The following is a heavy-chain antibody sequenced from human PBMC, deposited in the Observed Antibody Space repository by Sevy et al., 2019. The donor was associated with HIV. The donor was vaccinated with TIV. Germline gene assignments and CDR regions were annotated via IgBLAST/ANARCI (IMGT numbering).Heavy chain of an antibody. D-gene: IGHD6-19*01. V-gene: IGHV4-39*01. CDR2: IYNGGTT. J-gene: IGHJ4*02. Sequence: SETLSLTCTVSGASMASSHYWGWIRQPPGKGLEWIASIYNGGTTFYHPSLKTRVTISVDTSKNQLSLRLTSVTAADTAVYYCARLPQWLCPSFDSWGQGTLVTVSS. CDR3: ARLPQWLCPSFDS. CDR1: GASMASSHY.